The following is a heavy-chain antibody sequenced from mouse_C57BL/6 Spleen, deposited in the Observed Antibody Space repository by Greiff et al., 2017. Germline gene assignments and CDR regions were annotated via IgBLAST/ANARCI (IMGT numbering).Heavy chain of an antibody. CDR3: TASYDDGSSYGYFDV. Sequence: VQLQQSGAELVRPGASVKLSCTASGFNFKDYYMHWVKQRPEQGLEWIGRIDPEDGDTEYAPKFQGKATMTADTSSNTAYLQLISLTSEDTAVYYCTASYDDGSSYGYFDVWGTGTTVTVSA. J-gene: IGHJ1*03. CDR1: GFNFKDYY. D-gene: IGHD1-1*01. CDR2: IDPEDGDT. V-gene: IGHV14-1*01.